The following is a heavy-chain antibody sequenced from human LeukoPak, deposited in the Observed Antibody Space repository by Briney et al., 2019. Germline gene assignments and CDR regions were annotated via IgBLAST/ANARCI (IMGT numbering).Heavy chain of an antibody. CDR2: ISSSSSYI. Sequence: GGSLRLSCAASGFTFSSYSMNWVRQAPGKGLEWVPSISSSSSYIYYADSVKGRFTISRDNAKNSLYLQMNSLRAEDTAVYYCARDISGYSYGTMVDYWGQGALVTVSS. D-gene: IGHD5-18*01. J-gene: IGHJ4*02. CDR1: GFTFSSYS. V-gene: IGHV3-21*01. CDR3: ARDISGYSYGTMVDY.